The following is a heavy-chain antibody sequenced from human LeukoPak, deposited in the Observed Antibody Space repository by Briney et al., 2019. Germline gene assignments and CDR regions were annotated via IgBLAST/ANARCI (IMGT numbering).Heavy chain of an antibody. CDR2: IIPIFGTA. D-gene: IGHD3-22*01. CDR3: AIEVGGYYDLYFDY. CDR1: GGTFSSYA. J-gene: IGHJ4*02. Sequence: SVKVSCKASGGTFSSYAISWVRPAPGQGLEWMGGIIPIFGTANYAQKFQGRVTITTDESTSTAYMELSSLRSEDTAVYYCAIEVGGYYDLYFDYWGQGTLVTVSS. V-gene: IGHV1-69*05.